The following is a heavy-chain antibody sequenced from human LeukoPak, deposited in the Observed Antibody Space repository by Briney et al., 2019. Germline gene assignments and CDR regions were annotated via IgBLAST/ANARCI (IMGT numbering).Heavy chain of an antibody. CDR3: TSRKEYSTSSVYY. CDR1: GFTFTNYV. D-gene: IGHD6-6*01. CDR2: ISVSGATT. Sequence: GGSLRLSCAASGFTFTNYVMTWVRQAPGEGLEWISTISVSGATTYYADSVQGRFTISRDNSKNTLSLRMNNLRAEDSAIYYCTSRKEYSTSSVYYWGQGTLVTVSS. J-gene: IGHJ4*02. V-gene: IGHV3-23*01.